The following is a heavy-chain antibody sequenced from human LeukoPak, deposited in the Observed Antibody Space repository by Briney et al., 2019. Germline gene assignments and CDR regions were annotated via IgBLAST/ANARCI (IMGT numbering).Heavy chain of an antibody. D-gene: IGHD2-2*01. Sequence: GGSLRLSCAASGFTFSSYGMHWVRQAPGKGLEWVAVIWYDGSNKYYADSVKGRFTISRDNSKDTLYLQMNSLRAEDTAVYYCARERHCSSTSCYVLWFDPWGQGTLVTVSS. J-gene: IGHJ5*02. V-gene: IGHV3-33*01. CDR2: IWYDGSNK. CDR1: GFTFSSYG. CDR3: ARERHCSSTSCYVLWFDP.